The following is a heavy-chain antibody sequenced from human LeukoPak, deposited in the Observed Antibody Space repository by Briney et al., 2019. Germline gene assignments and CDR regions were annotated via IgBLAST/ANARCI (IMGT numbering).Heavy chain of an antibody. Sequence: GGSLRLSCTASGFTFSSYSMNWVRQAPGKGLEWVSYISSSSTIYYADSVKGRFTISRDNAKNSLYLQMNSLRDEDTAVYYCARAKYFDYWGQGTLVTVSS. V-gene: IGHV3-48*02. CDR3: ARAKYFDY. J-gene: IGHJ4*02. CDR2: ISSSSTI. CDR1: GFTFSSYS.